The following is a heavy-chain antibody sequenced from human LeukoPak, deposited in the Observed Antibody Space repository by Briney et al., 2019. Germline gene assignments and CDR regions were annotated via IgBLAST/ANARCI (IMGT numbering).Heavy chain of an antibody. D-gene: IGHD1-26*01. J-gene: IGHJ4*02. CDR3: ARDLFGFSGSYSKVDY. CDR1: RYTFTGYY. V-gene: IGHV1-2*02. Sequence: SVKVSCKASRYTFTGYYMHWVRQAPGQGLEWMGWINPNSGGTNYAQKFQGRVTMTRDTSISTAYMELSSLRSEDTAVYYCARDLFGFSGSYSKVDYWGQGTLVTVSS. CDR2: INPNSGGT.